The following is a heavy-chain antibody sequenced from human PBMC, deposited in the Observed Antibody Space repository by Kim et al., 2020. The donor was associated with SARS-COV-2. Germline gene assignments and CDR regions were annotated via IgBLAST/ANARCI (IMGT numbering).Heavy chain of an antibody. CDR1: GGSVSSGSYY. D-gene: IGHD2-21*02. J-gene: IGHJ4*02. CDR2: VYYSGST. CDR3: AREADCGGDCYSRFDY. Sequence: SETLSLTCTVSGGSVSSGSYYWSWIRQHPGKGLEWIGYVYYSGSTKYNPSLKSRVTISVDTSKNQFSLKLSSVTAADTAVYYCAREADCGGDCYSRFDYWGQGTLVTVSS. V-gene: IGHV4-61*01.